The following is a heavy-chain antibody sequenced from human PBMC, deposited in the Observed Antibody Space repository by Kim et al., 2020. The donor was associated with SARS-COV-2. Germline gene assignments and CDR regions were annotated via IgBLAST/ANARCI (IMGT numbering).Heavy chain of an antibody. CDR2: IRGSGGST. J-gene: IGHJ5*02. CDR1: GFTFSTYA. Sequence: GGSLRLSCAASGFTFSTYAMRWVRQAPGKGLEWVSVIRGSGGSTYYADSVKGRFTISRDNSKNTLYLQMDSLRAEDTAVYYCAKPGLWGISGWYNCIDPWGQGTLVTVSS. CDR3: AKPGLWGISGWYNCIDP. D-gene: IGHD6-19*01. V-gene: IGHV3-23*01.